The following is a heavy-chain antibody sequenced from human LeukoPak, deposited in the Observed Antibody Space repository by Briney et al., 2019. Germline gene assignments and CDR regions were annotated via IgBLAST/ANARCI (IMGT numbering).Heavy chain of an antibody. D-gene: IGHD5-18*01. V-gene: IGHV4-34*01. Sequence: SETLSLTCTVSGGSISSYYWSWIRQPPGKGLEWIGEINHSGSTNYNPSLKSRVTISVDTPKNQFSLKLSSVTAADTAVYYCARGPPRGYSYGPDYWGQGTLVTVSS. J-gene: IGHJ4*02. CDR2: INHSGST. CDR3: ARGPPRGYSYGPDY. CDR1: GGSISSYY.